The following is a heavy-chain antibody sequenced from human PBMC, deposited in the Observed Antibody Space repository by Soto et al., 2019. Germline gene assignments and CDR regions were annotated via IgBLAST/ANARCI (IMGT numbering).Heavy chain of an antibody. V-gene: IGHV3-23*01. CDR2: ISGSGDRT. J-gene: IGHJ4*02. CDR3: AKQFFGS. CDR1: GFTFRTYV. Sequence: EVHLLDSGGGLVQPGGSLRLSSAVSGFTFRTYVMSWVRQVPGKGLEWVAAISGSGDRTYYADSVKGRFTISRDNSKNTLFLQMNSLGAEDAAVYYWAKQFFGSWGQGTPGSVSS.